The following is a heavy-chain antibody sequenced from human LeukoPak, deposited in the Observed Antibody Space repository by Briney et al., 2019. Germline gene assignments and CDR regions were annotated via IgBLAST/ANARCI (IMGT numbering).Heavy chain of an antibody. Sequence: PSETLSLTCTVSGGSISSGGYYWSWIRQHPGKGLEWIGYIYYSGSTYYNPSLKSRVTISVDTSKNQFTLKLSSVTAADTAVYYCARDPGSSWSTYAFDIWGQGTMVTVSS. J-gene: IGHJ3*02. CDR1: GGSISSGGYY. D-gene: IGHD6-13*01. CDR3: ARDPGSSWSTYAFDI. CDR2: IYYSGST. V-gene: IGHV4-31*03.